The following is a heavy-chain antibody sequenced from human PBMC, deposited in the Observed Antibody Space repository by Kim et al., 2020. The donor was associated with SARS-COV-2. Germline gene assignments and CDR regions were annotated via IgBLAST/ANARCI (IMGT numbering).Heavy chain of an antibody. J-gene: IGHJ6*02. V-gene: IGHV3-53*01. D-gene: IGHD3-3*01. Sequence: GGSLRLSCAASGFTVSSNYMSWVRQAPGKGLEWVSVIYSGGSTYYADSVKGRFTISRDNSKNTLYLQMNSLRAEDTAVYYCARDRSFGYDFWSGYSSYYYYGMDVWGQGTTVTVSS. CDR3: ARDRSFGYDFWSGYSSYYYYGMDV. CDR2: IYSGGST. CDR1: GFTVSSNY.